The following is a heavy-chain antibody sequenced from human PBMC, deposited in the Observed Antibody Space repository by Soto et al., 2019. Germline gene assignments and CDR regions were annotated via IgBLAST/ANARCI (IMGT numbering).Heavy chain of an antibody. CDR1: GFTFSSYD. V-gene: IGHV3-64D*06. Sequence: VGSLRLSCSASGFTFSSYDVHWVRQAPGKGLEFVAGISPNGGSTYYADSVKGRSTISRDNSKNTLYLQMSSLRPDDTAVYFCVKLTDYWGQGTLVTVSS. CDR2: ISPNGGST. D-gene: IGHD3-9*01. CDR3: VKLTDY. J-gene: IGHJ4*02.